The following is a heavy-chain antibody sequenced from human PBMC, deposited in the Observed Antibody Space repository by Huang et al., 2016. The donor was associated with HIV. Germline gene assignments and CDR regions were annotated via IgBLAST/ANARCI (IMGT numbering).Heavy chain of an antibody. CDR1: GGTFSSYA. V-gene: IGHV1-69*01. J-gene: IGHJ4*02. CDR2: INHSFGTP. Sequence: QVQLVQSGAEVKKPGSSVKVSCKASGGTFSSYAIGWVRQAPGQGLEWMGGINHSFGTPDYAQKFQGRVTITADESSSTAYMELSSLRSEDTAVYYCARSRGNYYGGAATYDYWGQGTLVTVSS. CDR3: ARSRGNYYGGAATYDY. D-gene: IGHD1-26*01.